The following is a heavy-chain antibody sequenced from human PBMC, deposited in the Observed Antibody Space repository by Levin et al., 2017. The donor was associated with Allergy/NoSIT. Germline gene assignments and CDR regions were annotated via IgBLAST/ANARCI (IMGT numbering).Heavy chain of an antibody. CDR3: ARQYSSPSPLDY. V-gene: IGHV5-51*01. J-gene: IGHJ4*02. D-gene: IGHD6-6*01. CDR2: IYPGDSNT. Sequence: KVSCKGSGYSFTSYWIGWVRQMPGKGLEWMGIIYPGDSNTRYSPSFQGQVTISADKSISTAYLQWSSLKASDTAMYYCARQYSSPSPLDYWGQGTLVTVSS. CDR1: GYSFTSYW.